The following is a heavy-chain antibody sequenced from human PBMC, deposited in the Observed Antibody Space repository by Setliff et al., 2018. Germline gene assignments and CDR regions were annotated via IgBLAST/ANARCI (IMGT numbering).Heavy chain of an antibody. V-gene: IGHV4-61*02. J-gene: IGHJ3*02. Sequence: PSQTLSLTCAVSGGSITSGSYHWTWIRQPAGKGLEWIGRLYPNGNTNYNPSLKRRVNMSADSSKNNLSLRLKYVTAADTAVYYCAREDWNGNAFDIWGPGTMVTVSS. D-gene: IGHD1-1*01. CDR3: AREDWNGNAFDI. CDR2: LYPNGNT. CDR1: GGSITSGSYH.